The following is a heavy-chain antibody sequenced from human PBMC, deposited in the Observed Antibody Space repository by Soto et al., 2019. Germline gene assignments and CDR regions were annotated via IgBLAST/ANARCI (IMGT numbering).Heavy chain of an antibody. V-gene: IGHV3-48*01. J-gene: IGHJ3*02. CDR3: ARAARFYDYIWGSYDI. CDR2: ISSSSSTI. CDR1: GFTFSSYS. D-gene: IGHD3-16*01. Sequence: GGSLRLSCAASGFTFSSYSMNWVRQAPGKGLEWVSYISSSSSTIYYADSVKGRFPISRDNAKNSLYLQMNSLRAEDTAVYYCARAARFYDYIWGSYDIWGQGTMVTVSS.